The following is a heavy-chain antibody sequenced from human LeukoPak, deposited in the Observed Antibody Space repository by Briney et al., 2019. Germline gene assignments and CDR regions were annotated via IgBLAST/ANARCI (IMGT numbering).Heavy chain of an antibody. V-gene: IGHV4-34*01. Sequence: PSETLSLTCAVYGGSFSDYYWSWIRQSPGKGLEWIAEINHSGSTNYNPSLKSRVSMSVDTSKKQFSLKLGAVTAADTAVYYCGRLTSDINMFGGVTPDYYMDVWGKGTTVTISS. CDR3: GRLTSDINMFGGVTPDYYMDV. D-gene: IGHD3-16*01. CDR2: INHSGST. CDR1: GGSFSDYY. J-gene: IGHJ6*03.